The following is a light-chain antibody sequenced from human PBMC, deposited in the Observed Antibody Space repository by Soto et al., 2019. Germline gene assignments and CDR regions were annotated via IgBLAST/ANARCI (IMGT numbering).Light chain of an antibody. CDR2: DVS. CDR1: SSDVGAYNS. CDR3: SSYTSSNSYV. Sequence: QSALTQPASVSGSPGQSIAISCTGTSSDVGAYNSVSWYQQYPGKAPILMIHDVSNRPSGVSDRFSGSKSGNTASLTISGLQSEDEADYYCSSYTSSNSYVFGSGTKVTVL. J-gene: IGLJ1*01. V-gene: IGLV2-14*01.